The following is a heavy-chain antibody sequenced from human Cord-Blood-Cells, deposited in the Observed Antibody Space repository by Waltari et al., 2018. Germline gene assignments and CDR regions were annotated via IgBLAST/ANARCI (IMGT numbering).Heavy chain of an antibody. CDR2: ISGSGGST. CDR1: GFTFSSYA. CDR3: AKDLSSSWDNNWFDP. V-gene: IGHV3-23*01. Sequence: EVQLLESGGGLVQPGGSLRLSGAASGFTFSSYALSWVRQAPGKGLEWVSAISGSGGSTYYADSVKGRFTISRDNSKNTLYLQMNSLRAEDTAVYYCAKDLSSSWDNNWFDPWGQGTLVTVSS. J-gene: IGHJ5*02. D-gene: IGHD6-13*01.